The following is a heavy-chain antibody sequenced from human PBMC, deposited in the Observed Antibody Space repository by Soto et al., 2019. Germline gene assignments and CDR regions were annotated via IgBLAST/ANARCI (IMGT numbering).Heavy chain of an antibody. J-gene: IGHJ6*02. CDR3: ARERLDIVVVVAATHPDVYYGMDV. Sequence: LRLSCAASGFTFSSYAMHWVRQAPGKGLEWVAVISYDGSNKYYADSVKGRFTISRDNSKNTLYLQMNSLRAEDTAVYYCARERLDIVVVVAATHPDVYYGMDVWGQGTTVTVSS. V-gene: IGHV3-30-3*01. D-gene: IGHD2-15*01. CDR2: ISYDGSNK. CDR1: GFTFSSYA.